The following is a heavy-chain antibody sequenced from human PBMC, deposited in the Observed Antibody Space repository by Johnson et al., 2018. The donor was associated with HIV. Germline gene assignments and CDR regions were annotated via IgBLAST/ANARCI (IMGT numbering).Heavy chain of an antibody. V-gene: IGHV3-74*01. CDR3: ARDRYSSSSGAFDI. CDR1: GISFSSYW. Sequence: VQLVESGGGLVQPGGSLRLSCVASGISFSSYWMHWVRQAPGKGLVWVSAIGTAGDTYYADSVKGRFTISRDNAKNSLYLQMNSLRAEDTALYYCARDRYSSSSGAFDIWGQGTMVTVSS. J-gene: IGHJ3*02. D-gene: IGHD6-6*01. CDR2: IGTAGDT.